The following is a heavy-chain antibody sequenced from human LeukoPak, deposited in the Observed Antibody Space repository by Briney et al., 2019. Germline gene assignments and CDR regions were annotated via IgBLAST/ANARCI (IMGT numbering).Heavy chain of an antibody. CDR3: ARRAQDSSGYYYGFDY. J-gene: IGHJ4*02. CDR1: GFTFDDYG. Sequence: GGSLRLSCAASGFTFDDYGMSWVRQVPGKGLEWVSGIHWNAGSRGYADSVKGRFTISRDNDKNSLYLQMNSLRVEDTALYYCARRAQDSSGYYYGFDYWGQGTLVTVSS. V-gene: IGHV3-20*04. CDR2: IHWNAGSR. D-gene: IGHD3-22*01.